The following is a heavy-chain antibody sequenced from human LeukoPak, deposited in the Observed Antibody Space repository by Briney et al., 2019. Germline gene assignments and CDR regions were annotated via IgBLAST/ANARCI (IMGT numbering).Heavy chain of an antibody. CDR3: ARDWHGSGNHWFDP. D-gene: IGHD3-10*01. J-gene: IGHJ5*02. Sequence: PGGSVRLSYAASGFTFDDYGMSWVRQAPGKGLECVSGINWNCGSTGYADSVEGRFTISRDNAKNSLYLQMNSLRAEDTALYQCARDWHGSGNHWFDPWGQGTLVPVSS. V-gene: IGHV3-20*01. CDR1: GFTFDDYG. CDR2: INWNCGST.